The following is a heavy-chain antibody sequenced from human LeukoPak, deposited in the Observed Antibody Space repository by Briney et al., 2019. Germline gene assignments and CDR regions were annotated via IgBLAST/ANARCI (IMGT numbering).Heavy chain of an antibody. Sequence: SETLSLTCTVSGASINTYYWSWIRQPPGQGLESIGYIYYSGGTNYNPSLKSRVTISVDTSKYQFSLRLSSVTAADTAVYYCARTLAFGGVYAPWGQGTLVTVSS. V-gene: IGHV4-59*01. CDR1: GASINTYY. J-gene: IGHJ5*02. CDR2: IYYSGGT. D-gene: IGHD3-16*01. CDR3: ARTLAFGGVYAP.